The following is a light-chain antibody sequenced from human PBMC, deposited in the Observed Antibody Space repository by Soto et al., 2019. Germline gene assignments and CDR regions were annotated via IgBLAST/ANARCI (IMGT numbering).Light chain of an antibody. CDR3: QSYDSSLIYVV. V-gene: IGLV1-40*01. J-gene: IGLJ2*01. Sequence: QSALTQPPSVSGAPGQRVTISCTGSSSNIGAGYDVHWYQQLPGTAPKLLIYGNSNRPSGVPDRFSGSKSGTSASLAITGLQAEDEADYYCQSYDSSLIYVVFGGGTKLTVL. CDR2: GNS. CDR1: SSNIGAGYD.